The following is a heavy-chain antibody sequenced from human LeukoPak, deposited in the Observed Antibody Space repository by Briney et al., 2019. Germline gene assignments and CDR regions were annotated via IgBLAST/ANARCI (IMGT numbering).Heavy chain of an antibody. CDR3: ARAPTLWSGYYYYYYGMDV. D-gene: IGHD3-3*01. CDR2: MNPNSGNT. V-gene: IGHV1-8*01. CDR1: GYTFTSNY. Sequence: ASVKVSCKAFGYTFTSNYMHWVRQATGQGLEWMGWMNPNSGNTGYAQKFQGRVTMTRNTSISTAYMELSSLRSEDTAVYYCARAPTLWSGYYYYYYGMDVWGQGTTVTVSS. J-gene: IGHJ6*02.